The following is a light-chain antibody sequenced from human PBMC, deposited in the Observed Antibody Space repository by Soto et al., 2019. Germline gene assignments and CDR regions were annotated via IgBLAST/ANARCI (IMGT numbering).Light chain of an antibody. CDR2: GGA. CDR1: QDIRDD. Sequence: DIHMTQSPSSLVASVGDRVTIACRASQDIRDDINWYVQKPGGAPKLLVYGGARLQTGVPSXXSGSGYGTDFTLTVINLHPEDFGVYFCQHSDSFPWTFGRGT. CDR3: QHSDSFPWT. V-gene: IGKV1-39*01. J-gene: IGKJ1*01.